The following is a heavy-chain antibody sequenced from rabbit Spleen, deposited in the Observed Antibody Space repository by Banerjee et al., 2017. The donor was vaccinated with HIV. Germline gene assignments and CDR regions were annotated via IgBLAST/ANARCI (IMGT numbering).Heavy chain of an antibody. CDR1: GFDFSSGYD. D-gene: IGHD2-1*01. CDR3: ARAYGAYNEAYNL. V-gene: IGHV1S45*01. CDR2: ITGSSSDFT. Sequence: QEQLEESGGGLVQPGESLTLTCKASGFDFSSGYDMCWVRQAPGKGLEWISCITGSSSDFTYSATWAKGRFTISRTSSTTVTLQMTSLTAADTATYFCARAYGAYNEAYNLWGPGTLVTVS. J-gene: IGHJ4*01.